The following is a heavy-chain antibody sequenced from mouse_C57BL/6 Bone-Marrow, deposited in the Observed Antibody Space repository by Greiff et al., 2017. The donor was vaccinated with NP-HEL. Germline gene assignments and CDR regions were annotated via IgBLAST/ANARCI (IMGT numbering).Heavy chain of an antibody. J-gene: IGHJ2*01. CDR2: ISSGGSYT. CDR1: GFTFSSYG. CDR3: ARPSSTTVVATRGYYFDY. Sequence: EVQLQESGGDLVKPGGSLKLSCAASGFTFSSYGMSWVRQTPDKRLEWVATISSGGSYTYYPDSVKGRFTISRDNATNTLYLQMSSLKSEDTAMYYCARPSSTTVVATRGYYFDYWGQGTTLTVSS. V-gene: IGHV5-6*01. D-gene: IGHD1-1*01.